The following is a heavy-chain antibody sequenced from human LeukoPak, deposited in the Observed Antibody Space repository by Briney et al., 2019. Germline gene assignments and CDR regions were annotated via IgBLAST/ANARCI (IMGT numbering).Heavy chain of an antibody. V-gene: IGHV4-34*01. CDR2: INHSRST. J-gene: IGHJ4*02. CDR1: GGSFSGYY. CDR3: ARFRLWFGKLSYYFDY. Sequence: SETLSLTCAVYGGSFSGYYWSWIRQPPGKGLEWIGEINHSRSTNYNPSLKSRVTISVDTSKNQFSLKLSSVTAADTAVYYCARFRLWFGKLSYYFDYWGQGTLVTVSS. D-gene: IGHD3-10*01.